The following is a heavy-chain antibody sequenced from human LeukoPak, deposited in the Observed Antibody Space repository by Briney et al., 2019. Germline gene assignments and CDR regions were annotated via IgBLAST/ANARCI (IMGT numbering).Heavy chain of an antibody. J-gene: IGHJ6*03. V-gene: IGHV1-69*13. CDR2: IIPIFGTA. CDR3: ARVVVVPAAIGYYYYYMDV. Sequence: SVKVSCKASGGTFSSYAISWVRQAPGQGLEWMGGIIPIFGTANYAQKFQGRVTITADESTSTAYMELSSLRSEDTAVYYCARVVVVPAAIGYYYYYMDVWGKGTTVTVSS. D-gene: IGHD2-2*01. CDR1: GGTFSSYA.